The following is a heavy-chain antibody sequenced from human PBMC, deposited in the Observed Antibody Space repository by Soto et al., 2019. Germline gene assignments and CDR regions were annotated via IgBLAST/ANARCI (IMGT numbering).Heavy chain of an antibody. CDR3: ARERYYYDSSGYYYFDY. CDR1: GGTFSSYT. J-gene: IGHJ4*02. D-gene: IGHD3-22*01. CDR2: IIPILGIA. Sequence: QVQLVQSGAEVKKPGSSLKVSCKTSGGTFSSYTISWVRQDPGQGLEWMGRIIPILGIANYAQKFQGRVTITADKYTSTAYMELSSLRSEDTAVYYCARERYYYDSSGYYYFDYWGQGTLVTVSS. V-gene: IGHV1-69*08.